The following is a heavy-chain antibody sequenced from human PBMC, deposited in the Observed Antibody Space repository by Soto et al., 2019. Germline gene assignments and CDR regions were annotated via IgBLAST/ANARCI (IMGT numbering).Heavy chain of an antibody. D-gene: IGHD3-16*01. CDR1: GFTFSSYG. CDR2: IWYDGSNK. V-gene: IGHV3-33*01. Sequence: QVQLMESGGGVVQPGRSLRLSCAASGFTFSSYGMHWVRQAPGKGLEWVAVIWYDGSNKYYADSVKGRFTISRDNSKNTLSLQMNSLRAEDTAVYYCARDRGHLLGGRGMGVWGQGTTVTVSS. CDR3: ARDRGHLLGGRGMGV. J-gene: IGHJ6*02.